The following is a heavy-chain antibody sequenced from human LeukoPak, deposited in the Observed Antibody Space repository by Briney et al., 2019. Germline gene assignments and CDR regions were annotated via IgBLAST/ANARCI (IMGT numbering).Heavy chain of an antibody. CDR3: AVGIRHFGY. J-gene: IGHJ4*02. CDR1: GGSLSSYC. V-gene: IGHV4-4*07. Sequence: PSDTLSLTCTVSGGSLSSYCWSWIQQPAGKGLEWIGGIYISGSTNYNPSLKSRVTMSVDTSKNQFSLKLSAVTASDTPVYDCAVGIRHFGYRGTGTMVTVS. CDR2: IYISGST. D-gene: IGHD1-26*01.